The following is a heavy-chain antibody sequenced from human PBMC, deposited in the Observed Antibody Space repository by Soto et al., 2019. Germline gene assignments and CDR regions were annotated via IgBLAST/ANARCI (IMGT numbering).Heavy chain of an antibody. J-gene: IGHJ4*02. Sequence: SETLSLTCTVSGGSISSSSYYWGWIRQPPGKGLEWIGSIYYSGSTYYNPSLKSRVTISVDTSKNQFSLKLSSVTAADTAVYYCARSFTSQFLFDYWGQGTLVTVSS. V-gene: IGHV4-39*01. CDR3: ARSFTSQFLFDY. D-gene: IGHD2-2*01. CDR1: GGSISSSSYY. CDR2: IYYSGST.